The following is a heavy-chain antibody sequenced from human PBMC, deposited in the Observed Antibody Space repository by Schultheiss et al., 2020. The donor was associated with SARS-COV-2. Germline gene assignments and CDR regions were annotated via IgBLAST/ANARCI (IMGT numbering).Heavy chain of an antibody. D-gene: IGHD6-6*01. CDR1: GFSLSTSGMC. CDR2: IDWDDDK. V-gene: IGHV2-70*11. CDR3: ARSSLGKASDY. Sequence: SGPTLVKPTQTLTLTCTFSGFSLSTSGMCVSWIRQPPGKALEWLARIDWDDDKRYSPSLKSRLTITKDTSKNQVVLTMTNMDPVDTATYYCARSSLGKASDYWGQGTLVTVSS. J-gene: IGHJ4*02.